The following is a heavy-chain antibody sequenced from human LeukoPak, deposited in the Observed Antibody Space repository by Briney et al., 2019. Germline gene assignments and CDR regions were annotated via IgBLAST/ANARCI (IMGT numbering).Heavy chain of an antibody. J-gene: IGHJ4*02. D-gene: IGHD1/OR15-1a*01. CDR2: ISGSGGST. V-gene: IGHV3-23*01. CDR3: ARLHNWNNYFDY. CDR1: GFTFSSYA. Sequence: GGSLRLSCVASGFTFSSYAMSWVRQAPGKGLEWASAISGSGGSTYYADSVKGRFTISRDNSKNTLYLQMNSLRAEDTAVYYCARLHNWNNYFDYWGQGTLVTVSS.